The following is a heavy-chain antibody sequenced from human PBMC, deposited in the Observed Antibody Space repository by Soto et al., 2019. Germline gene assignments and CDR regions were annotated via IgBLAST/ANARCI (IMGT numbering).Heavy chain of an antibody. CDR2: IYYSGST. CDR3: ARETYGDYVGYFDP. V-gene: IGHV4-39*02. Sequence: SQTLSLTFTVCGGSISNSGYYCCWIRQPPGKGLAWIGTIYYSGSTYYNPSLKSRVTISVDTSKNQFSLKLSSVTAADTAVYYCARETYGDYVGYFDPWGQGTLVT. J-gene: IGHJ5*02. D-gene: IGHD4-17*01. CDR1: GGSISNSGYY.